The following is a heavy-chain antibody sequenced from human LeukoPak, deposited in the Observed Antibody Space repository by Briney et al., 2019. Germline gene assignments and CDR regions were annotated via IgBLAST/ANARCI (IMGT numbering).Heavy chain of an antibody. V-gene: IGHV3-21*01. CDR2: ISSGSSYI. D-gene: IGHD3-10*01. Sequence: GGSLRLSCAAYGFTFSSYSMNWVRQAPGKGLEWVSSISSGSSYIYYADSVKGRFTISRENAKNSLYLQMDSLRAEDTAVYYCARLTGNYGDYWGQGTLVTVSS. CDR1: GFTFSSYS. J-gene: IGHJ4*02. CDR3: ARLTGNYGDY.